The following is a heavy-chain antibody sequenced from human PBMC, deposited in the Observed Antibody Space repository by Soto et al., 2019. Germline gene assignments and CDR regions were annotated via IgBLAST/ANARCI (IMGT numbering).Heavy chain of an antibody. D-gene: IGHD6-13*01. V-gene: IGHV1-18*01. J-gene: IGHJ6*02. CDR3: ARVVYSSRPLAQPVFYYGMDV. CDR2: ISAYNGNT. Sequence: GKGLEWMGWISAYNGNTNYAQKLQGRVTMTTDTSTSTAYMELRSLRSDDTAVYYCARVVYSSRPLAQPVFYYGMDVWGQGTTVTVSS.